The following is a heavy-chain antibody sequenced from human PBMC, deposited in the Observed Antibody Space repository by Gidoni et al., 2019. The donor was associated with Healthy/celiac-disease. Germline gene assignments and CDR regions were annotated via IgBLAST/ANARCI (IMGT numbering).Heavy chain of an antibody. V-gene: IGHV4-38-2*02. Sequence: QVQLQGSGPGLVTPSETLSITCAVSGYSTSSGCYWGWIRQPQGKGLEWIGSIYHSGSTYYNPALKSRVTISVDTSKNQVALKLSSVTVADTAVYYCARDGYYGSVTRIPSPFDPWGQGTLVTVSS. CDR1: GYSTSSGCY. J-gene: IGHJ5*02. CDR2: IYHSGST. D-gene: IGHD3-10*01. CDR3: ARDGYYGSVTRIPSPFDP.